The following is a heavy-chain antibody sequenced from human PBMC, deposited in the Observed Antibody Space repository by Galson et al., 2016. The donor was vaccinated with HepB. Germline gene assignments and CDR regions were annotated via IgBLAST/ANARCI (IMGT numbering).Heavy chain of an antibody. V-gene: IGHV5-51*01. CDR2: IYPGDSTR. D-gene: IGHD6-19*01. CDR3: ARSTSGWLALIDY. Sequence: QSGAEVKKPGESLKISCKGSGSSFTRYWIAWVRQMPGKGLEWMGVIYPGDSTRRYSPSFQGQVTLSADKSINNAYLQWSSLKASDTAMYYCARSTSGWLALIDYWGQGTQVTVSS. J-gene: IGHJ4*02. CDR1: GSSFTRYW.